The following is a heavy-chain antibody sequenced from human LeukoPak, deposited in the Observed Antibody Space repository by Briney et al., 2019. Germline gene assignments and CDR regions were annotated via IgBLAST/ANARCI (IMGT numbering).Heavy chain of an antibody. D-gene: IGHD2-8*02. J-gene: IGHJ4*02. Sequence: SGGSLRLSCAASGFTFSSYWMSWVRQAPGKGLEWVSGISWNGGSTGYADSVKGRFTISRDNAKNSLYLQINSLRAEDTALYYCAKLTSTGKAPFDDWGQGTLATVSS. V-gene: IGHV3-20*04. CDR3: AKLTSTGKAPFDD. CDR1: GFTFSSYW. CDR2: ISWNGGST.